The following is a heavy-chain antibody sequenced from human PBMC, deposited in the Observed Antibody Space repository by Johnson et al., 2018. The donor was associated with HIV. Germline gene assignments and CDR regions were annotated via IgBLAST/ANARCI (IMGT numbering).Heavy chain of an antibody. D-gene: IGHD1-26*01. Sequence: QVQLVESGGGVVQPGGSLRLSCAASGFTFSSYGMHWVRQAPGKGLEWVAFIRYDGSNKYYADSVKGRFTISRDNSKNPLYLQMNSLRAEDTAVYYCASEGALWSDAFDIWGQGTMVTVSS. CDR2: IRYDGSNK. J-gene: IGHJ3*02. CDR1: GFTFSSYG. V-gene: IGHV3-30*02. CDR3: ASEGALWSDAFDI.